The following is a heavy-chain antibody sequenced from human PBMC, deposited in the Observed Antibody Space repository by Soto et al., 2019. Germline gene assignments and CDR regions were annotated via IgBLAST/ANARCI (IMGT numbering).Heavy chain of an antibody. J-gene: IGHJ6*02. V-gene: IGHV4-4*02. Sequence: SETLSLTCAVSGGSISSSNWWSWVRQPPGKGLEWIGEIYHSGSTNYNPSLKSRVTISVDKSKNQFSLKLRSVTAADTAVYYCARSFPYYDILTGYRYYYGMDVWGQGTTVTVSS. D-gene: IGHD3-9*01. CDR1: GGSISSSNW. CDR3: ARSFPYYDILTGYRYYYGMDV. CDR2: IYHSGST.